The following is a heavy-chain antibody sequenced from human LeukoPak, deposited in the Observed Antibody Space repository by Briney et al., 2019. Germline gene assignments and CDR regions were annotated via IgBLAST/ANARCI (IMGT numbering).Heavy chain of an antibody. D-gene: IGHD2-2*01. V-gene: IGHV3-30*02. CDR3: AKDDCSSTSCSFDY. Sequence: PGRSLRLSCAASGFTFSSYGMHWVRQAPGKGLEWVAFIRYDGSNKYYADSVKGRFTISRDNSKNTLYLQMNSLRAEDTAVYYCAKDDCSSTSCSFDYWGQGTLVTVSS. CDR2: IRYDGSNK. J-gene: IGHJ4*02. CDR1: GFTFSSYG.